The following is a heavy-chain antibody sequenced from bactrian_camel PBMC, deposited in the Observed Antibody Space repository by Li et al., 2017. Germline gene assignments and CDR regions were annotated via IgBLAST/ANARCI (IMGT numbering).Heavy chain of an antibody. D-gene: IGHD3*01. CDR3: ASAPGYALDPLGPREYKF. Sequence: HVQLVESGGGSVQAGGSLRLSCAASGYTYNRNCMAWFRPAPGKEREGVASINDDGVPLYADSLKARFTISRDNAKSTLYLQMNNLKPEDTAMYYCASAPGYALDPLGPREYKFWGQGTQVTVS. V-gene: IGHV3S26*01. CDR1: GYTYNRNC. J-gene: IGHJ4*01. CDR2: INDDGVP.